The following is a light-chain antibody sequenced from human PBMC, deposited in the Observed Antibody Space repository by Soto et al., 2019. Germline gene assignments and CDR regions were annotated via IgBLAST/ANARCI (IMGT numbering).Light chain of an antibody. CDR3: AAWDDRLNGPV. CDR2: SDN. CDR1: STNIGGNT. Sequence: QSVLTQPPSASATPGQRVTISCSGSSTNIGGNTVNWYQQFPGTAPKLLIYSDNRRPSGVPDRMSGSKSGTSASLAISGLQSEDEGDYYCAAWDDRLNGPVFGGGTKRTVL. V-gene: IGLV1-44*01. J-gene: IGLJ3*02.